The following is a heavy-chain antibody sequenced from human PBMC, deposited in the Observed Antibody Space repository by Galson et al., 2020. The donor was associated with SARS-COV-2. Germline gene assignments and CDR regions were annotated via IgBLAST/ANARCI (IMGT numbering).Heavy chain of an antibody. CDR3: ARTPGYCSSGLCYGYYYGLDV. CDR1: GFTFSSFW. CDR2: IKRDGSEN. V-gene: IGHV3-7*04. D-gene: IGHD2-2*03. Sequence: GGSLRLSCAASGFTFSSFWMTWVRQAPGKGLEWVANIKRDGSENYYVDSVKGRFTISRDNAKNSLYMQMNSLRAEDTAVYYCARTPGYCSSGLCYGYYYGLDVWGQGTAVTVSS. J-gene: IGHJ6*02.